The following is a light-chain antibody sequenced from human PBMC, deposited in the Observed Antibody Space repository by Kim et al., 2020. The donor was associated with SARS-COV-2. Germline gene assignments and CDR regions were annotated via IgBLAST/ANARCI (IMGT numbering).Light chain of an antibody. Sequence: SASVGDRVTITCRASQSISTYLNWYQHKPGKAPKFLIYAASNLQSGVPSRFSGSGSGTDFTLTISCLQPEDFATYFCQHSYSTPYTFGQGTKLEI. J-gene: IGKJ2*01. CDR3: QHSYSTPYT. CDR2: AAS. CDR1: QSISTY. V-gene: IGKV1-39*01.